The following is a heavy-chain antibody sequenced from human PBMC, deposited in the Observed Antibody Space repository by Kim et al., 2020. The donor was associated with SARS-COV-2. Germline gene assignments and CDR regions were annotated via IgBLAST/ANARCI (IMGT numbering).Heavy chain of an antibody. CDR3: ARDYTDYGSGSFGMDV. CDR2: INHSGST. Sequence: SETLSLTCAVYGGSFSGYYWSWIRQPPGKGLEWIGEINHSGSTNYNPSLKSRVTISVDTSKNQFSLKLSSVTAADTAVYYCARDYTDYGSGSFGMDVWGQGTTVTVSS. CDR1: GGSFSGYY. V-gene: IGHV4-34*01. D-gene: IGHD3-10*01. J-gene: IGHJ6*02.